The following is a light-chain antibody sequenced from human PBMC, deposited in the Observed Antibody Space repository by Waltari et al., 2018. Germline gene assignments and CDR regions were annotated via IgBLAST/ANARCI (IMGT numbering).Light chain of an antibody. CDR3: QSGGHGTWV. V-gene: IGLV4-69*02. CDR2: VNSDGSH. Sequence: CTLDSGHSTNIIAWHQQQPQKGPRYLMKVNSDGSHSKGDEIPDRFSGSSSSSGTERYLTISSVQSEDEADYYCQSGGHGTWVFGGGTKMTGL. CDR1: SGHSTNI. J-gene: IGLJ3*02.